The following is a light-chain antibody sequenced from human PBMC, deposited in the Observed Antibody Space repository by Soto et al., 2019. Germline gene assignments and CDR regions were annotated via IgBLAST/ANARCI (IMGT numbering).Light chain of an antibody. Sequence: QSVLTQSPSASASLGASVKLTCTQSSGHSGYGIAWHQQQPEKGPRYLMKVNSAGSHSKGDRIPDRFSGSSSGAERYLTIASLQSEDEADYYCQIGDTDIAIFGGGTKLTVL. CDR2: VNSAGSH. V-gene: IGLV4-69*01. J-gene: IGLJ2*01. CDR3: QIGDTDIAI. CDR1: SGHSGYG.